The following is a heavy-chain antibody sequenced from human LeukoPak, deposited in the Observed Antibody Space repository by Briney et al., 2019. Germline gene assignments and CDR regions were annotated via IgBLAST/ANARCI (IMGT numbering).Heavy chain of an antibody. CDR2: VEQDGREK. CDR3: ARDYFDGSDYYSGFDY. CDR1: GFTFSSYW. D-gene: IGHD3-22*01. V-gene: IGHV3-7*01. J-gene: IGHJ4*02. Sequence: GGSLRLSCAASGFTFSSYWLSWVRQAPGKGLEWVANVEQDGREKYYVDSVKGRFTISRDNAKNSLFLQMYSLRAEDTAVYYCARDYFDGSDYYSGFDYWGQGTPVTVSS.